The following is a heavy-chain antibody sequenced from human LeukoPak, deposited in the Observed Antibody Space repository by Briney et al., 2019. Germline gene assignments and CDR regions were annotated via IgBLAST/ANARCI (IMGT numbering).Heavy chain of an antibody. CDR3: ATLVKTGSGGRGYFDH. Sequence: GGSLRLSCAASGFTFSSYAMSWVRQAPGKGLEWVAFMYSDENDKNYADSVKGRFTISRDNSKNTLFLQMNSLRGDDTAVYYCATLVKTGSGGRGYFDHWGQGTLVTVSS. CDR2: MYSDENDK. D-gene: IGHD2-8*02. J-gene: IGHJ4*02. CDR1: GFTFSSYA. V-gene: IGHV3-23*03.